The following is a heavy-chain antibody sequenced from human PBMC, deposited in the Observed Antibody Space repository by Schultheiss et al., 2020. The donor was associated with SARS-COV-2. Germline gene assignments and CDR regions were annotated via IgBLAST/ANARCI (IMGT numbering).Heavy chain of an antibody. CDR1: GFTFSGSA. J-gene: IGHJ3*01. CDR3: SRVSARDSSGFFYAFDV. V-gene: IGHV3-73*01. CDR2: IRSKANSYAT. Sequence: GGSLRLSCAASGFTFSGSAMHWVRQASGKGLEWVGRIRSKANSYATAYAASVKGRFTISRDDSKNTAYLQMNSLKTEDTAVYYCSRVSARDSSGFFYAFDVWGQGTVVTVSS. D-gene: IGHD3-22*01.